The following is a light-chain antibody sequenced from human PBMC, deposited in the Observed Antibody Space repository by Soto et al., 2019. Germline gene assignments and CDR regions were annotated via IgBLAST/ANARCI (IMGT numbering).Light chain of an antibody. CDR2: GAS. CDR1: QSVSTN. V-gene: IGKV3-15*01. CDR3: QQYHDWPRT. Sequence: EIVMTQYPATLSVSPGEGATLSCSASQSVSTNLAWYQQKPGQAPRLLIYGASTRTTDIPGRFSGSGSGTDFTLTISSLQSEDFAIYHCQQYHDWPRTFGQGTKVEIK. J-gene: IGKJ1*01.